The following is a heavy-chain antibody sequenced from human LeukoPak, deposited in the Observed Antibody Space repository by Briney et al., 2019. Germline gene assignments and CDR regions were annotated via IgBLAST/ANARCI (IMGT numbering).Heavy chain of an antibody. V-gene: IGHV4-59*01. CDR2: IYYSGST. CDR3: ASENSETYYH. CDR1: GGSLSSYY. J-gene: IGHJ4*02. Sequence: SETLSLTCTVSGGSLSSYYWSWIRQPPGKGLEWIGCIYYSGSTNYNPSLESRITISVDTSKNQFTMKLRSVTAADTAVYYCASENSETYYHWGQGTLVTVSS. D-gene: IGHD3-10*01.